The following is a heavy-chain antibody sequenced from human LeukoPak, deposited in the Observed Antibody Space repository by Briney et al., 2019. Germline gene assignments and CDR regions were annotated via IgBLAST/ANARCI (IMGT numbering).Heavy chain of an antibody. V-gene: IGHV1-2*02. J-gene: IGHJ4*02. CDR1: GYTFTGYY. Sequence: ASVKVSCKASGYTFTGYYMHWVRQAPGQGLEWMGWINPNSGGTNYAQKLQGRVTMTTDTSTSTAYMELRSLRSDDTAVYYCARGVYDILTGYYTIDYWGQGTLVTVSS. D-gene: IGHD3-9*01. CDR2: INPNSGGT. CDR3: ARGVYDILTGYYTIDY.